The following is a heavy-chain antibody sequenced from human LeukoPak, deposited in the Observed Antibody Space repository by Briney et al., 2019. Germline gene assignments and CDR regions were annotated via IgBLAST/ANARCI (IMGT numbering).Heavy chain of an antibody. CDR1: GFTFDDYG. CDR2: ISKSGDHT. D-gene: IGHD3-16*01. Sequence: PGGSLRLSCAASGFTFDDYGMSWVRQAPGKGLEWVSAISKSGDHTYYAASAKGRFTIYRDNSKNTQYLQMNSLRAEDTAVYYCATSWGPDTSAFRWGRDGMDVWGQGTTVIVS. V-gene: IGHV3-23*01. J-gene: IGHJ6*02. CDR3: ATSWGPDTSAFRWGRDGMDV.